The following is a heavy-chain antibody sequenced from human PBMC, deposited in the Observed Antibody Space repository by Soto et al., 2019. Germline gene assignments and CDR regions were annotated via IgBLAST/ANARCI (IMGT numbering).Heavy chain of an antibody. CDR3: ARDPNLVGATSYYGMDV. J-gene: IGHJ6*02. D-gene: IGHD1-26*01. CDR1: GGTFSSYA. V-gene: IGHV1-69*01. Sequence: QVQLVQSGAEVKKPGSSVKVSCKASGGTFSSYAISWVRQAPGQGLEWLGGIIPISGTANYAQKFQGRVTITADESTSTAYMELSSVRSEDTAVYYCARDPNLVGATSYYGMDVWGQGTTVTVSS. CDR2: IIPISGTA.